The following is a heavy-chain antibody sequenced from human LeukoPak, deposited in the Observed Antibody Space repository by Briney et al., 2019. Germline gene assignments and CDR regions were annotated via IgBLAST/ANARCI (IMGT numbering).Heavy chain of an antibody. CDR3: ARSRIAARRPRAFDI. CDR2: INHSGST. Sequence: SETLSLTCTVSGGSISSGGYYWSWIRQPPGKGLEWIGEINHSGSTNYNPSLKSRVTISVDTSKNQFSLKLSSVTAADTAVYYCARSRIAARRPRAFDIWGQGTMVTVSS. D-gene: IGHD6-6*01. CDR1: GGSISSGGYY. J-gene: IGHJ3*02. V-gene: IGHV4-39*07.